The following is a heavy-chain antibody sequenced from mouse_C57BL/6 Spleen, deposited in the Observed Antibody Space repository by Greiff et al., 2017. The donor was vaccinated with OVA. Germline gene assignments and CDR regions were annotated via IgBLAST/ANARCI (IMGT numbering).Heavy chain of an antibody. J-gene: IGHJ3*01. V-gene: IGHV1-80*01. CDR1: GYAFSSYW. Sequence: LVESGAELVKPGASVKISCKASGYAFSSYWMNWVKQRPGKGLEWIGQIYPGDGDTNYNGKFKGKATLTADKSSSTAYMQLSSLTSEDSAVYFCARGVVATRAWFAYWGQGTLVTVSA. CDR2: IYPGDGDT. D-gene: IGHD1-1*01. CDR3: ARGVVATRAWFAY.